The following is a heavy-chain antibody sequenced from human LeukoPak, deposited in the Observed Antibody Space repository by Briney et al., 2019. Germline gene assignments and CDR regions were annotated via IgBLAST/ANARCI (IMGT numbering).Heavy chain of an antibody. CDR2: IYYSGNT. CDR3: ARRTTVTTSYVFDI. V-gene: IGHV4-39*01. CDR1: GGSISSGSYY. Sequence: SETLSLTCTVSGGSISSGSYYWGWIRQPPGKGLEWIGCIYYSGNTYYNPSLKSRVTISVDTYKNQISLKLSSVNAADTAVYYCARRTTVTTSYVFDIWGQGTMVTVSS. J-gene: IGHJ3*02. D-gene: IGHD4-17*01.